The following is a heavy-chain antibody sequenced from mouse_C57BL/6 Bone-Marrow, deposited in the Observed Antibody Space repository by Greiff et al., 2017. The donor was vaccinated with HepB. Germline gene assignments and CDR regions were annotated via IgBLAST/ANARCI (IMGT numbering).Heavy chain of an antibody. D-gene: IGHD1-1*01. J-gene: IGHJ3*01. V-gene: IGHV1-82*01. CDR2: IYPGDGDT. CDR1: GYAFSSSW. Sequence: VHLVESGPELVKPGASVKISCKASGYAFSSSWMNWVKQRPGKGLEWIGRIYPGDGDTNYNGKFKGKATLTADKSSSTAYMQLSSLTSEDSAFYFCARSGSKSWFAYWGQGTLVTVSA. CDR3: ARSGSKSWFAY.